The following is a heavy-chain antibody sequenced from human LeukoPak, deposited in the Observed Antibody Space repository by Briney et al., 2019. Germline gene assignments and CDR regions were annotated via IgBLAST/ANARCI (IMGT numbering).Heavy chain of an antibody. CDR1: GGSISRTTYY. Sequence: PSETLSLTCTVSGGSISRTTYYWGWIRQPPGKGLEWIGSIFYSGSTYYNPSLKSRVTISVDTSKNQFSLKLNSVTAADTAVYYCARGVVGATHYYYMDVWGKGTTVTVSS. CDR3: ARGVVGATHYYYMDV. V-gene: IGHV4-39*07. J-gene: IGHJ6*03. D-gene: IGHD1-26*01. CDR2: IFYSGST.